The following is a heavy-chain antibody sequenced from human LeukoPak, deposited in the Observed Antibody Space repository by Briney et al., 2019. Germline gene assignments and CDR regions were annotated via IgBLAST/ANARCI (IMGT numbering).Heavy chain of an antibody. J-gene: IGHJ5*02. CDR2: IKQDGSEK. CDR1: GFTFSSYW. D-gene: IGHD2-2*01. Sequence: GGSLRLSCAASGFTFSSYWMSWVRQAPGKGLEWVANIKQDGSEKYYVDSVKGRFTISRDNAKNSLYLQMNSLRAEDSAVYYCARDDCSSISCYHNWFDPWGQGTLVTVSS. V-gene: IGHV3-7*01. CDR3: ARDDCSSISCYHNWFDP.